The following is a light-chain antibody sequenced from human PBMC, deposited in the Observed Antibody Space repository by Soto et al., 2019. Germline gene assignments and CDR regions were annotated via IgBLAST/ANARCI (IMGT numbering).Light chain of an antibody. V-gene: IGLV2-8*01. J-gene: IGLJ2*01. CDR2: EVS. CDR1: SSDVGGYNY. Sequence: QSALTQPPSASGSPGQSVTISCTGTSSDVGGYNYVYWYQQHPGKAPKLMISEVSKRPSGVPDRFSGSKSGNTASLTVSGLQAEDEDDYYCSSFAGNGNLVFGGGTKLTVL. CDR3: SSFAGNGNLV.